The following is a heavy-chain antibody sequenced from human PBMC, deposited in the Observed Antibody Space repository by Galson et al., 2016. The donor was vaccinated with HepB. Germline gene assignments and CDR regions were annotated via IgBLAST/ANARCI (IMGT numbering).Heavy chain of an antibody. J-gene: IGHJ6*03. CDR3: VAQVHTTSPSGDV. V-gene: IGHV2-5*02. D-gene: IGHD1-14*01. Sequence: PALVKPTQTVTLTCTFSGFSLTTTGVGVGWVRQSPEKALEWLALIYWDGDRRYRPSLQNRLTIKKNTLKNQVVLTLTNMDPGVTATYFYVAQVHTTSPSGDVWCNGTTV. CDR2: IYWDGDR. CDR1: GFSLTTTGVG.